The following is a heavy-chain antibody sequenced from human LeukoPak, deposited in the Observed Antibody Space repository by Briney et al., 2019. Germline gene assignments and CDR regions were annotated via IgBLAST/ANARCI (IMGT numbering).Heavy chain of an antibody. CDR3: ARPGYSSGWYGYYFDY. Sequence: GASLQISCQGSGSNFTSYWIGWVRQLPGKGLEWMGIIYPGDSDTRYSPSFQGQVTISADKSISTAYLQWSSLKASDTAMYYCARPGYSSGWYGYYFDYWGQGTLVTVSS. CDR2: IYPGDSDT. D-gene: IGHD6-19*01. V-gene: IGHV5-51*01. CDR1: GSNFTSYW. J-gene: IGHJ4*02.